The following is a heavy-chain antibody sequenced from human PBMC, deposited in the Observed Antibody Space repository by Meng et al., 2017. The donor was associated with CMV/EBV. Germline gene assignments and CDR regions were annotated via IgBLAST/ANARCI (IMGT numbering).Heavy chain of an antibody. D-gene: IGHD6-6*01. V-gene: IGHV3-23*03. CDR3: AKGLWAVAARGY. Sequence: GESLKIPCAASGFTFSSYAMSWVRQAPGKGLEWVSVIYSGGSSTYYADSVKGRFTISRDNSKNTLYLQMNSLGTEDTTVYYCAKGLWAVAARGYWGQGTLVTVSS. J-gene: IGHJ4*02. CDR1: GFTFSSYA. CDR2: IYSGGSST.